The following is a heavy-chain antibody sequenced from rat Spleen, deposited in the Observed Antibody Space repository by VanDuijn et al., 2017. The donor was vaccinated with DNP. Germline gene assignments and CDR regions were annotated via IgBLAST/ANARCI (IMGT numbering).Heavy chain of an antibody. CDR3: TRVGDYHDGGDGDVLDV. J-gene: IGHJ4*01. V-gene: IGHV5-19*01. D-gene: IGHD1-12*02. Sequence: EVQLVESGGGLVQPGRSQKLSCAASGFTFSNFGMHWFRQTPTKGLEWVASISPSGANIYYRDSVRGRFTISRDNAESTLYLPRESLRSEDRAIYYCTRVGDYHDGGDGDVLDVWGQGTSVTVSS. CDR1: GFTFSNFG. CDR2: ISPSGANI.